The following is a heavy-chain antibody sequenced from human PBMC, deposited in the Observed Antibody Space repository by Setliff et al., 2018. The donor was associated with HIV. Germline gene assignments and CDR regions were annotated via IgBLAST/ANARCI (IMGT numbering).Heavy chain of an antibody. CDR3: ARDRRDFRIKNWFDS. V-gene: IGHV4-59*11. Sequence: SETLSLTCIVSGDSITTHYWSWIRQPPGKGLEWIGYIFNYGSPNYSPSLKSRVSISVDRSGNQFSLRLTSVTAAGTAVYYCARDRRDFRIKNWFDSWGQGTLVTVPS. CDR1: GDSITTHY. CDR2: IFNYGSP. J-gene: IGHJ5*01. D-gene: IGHD2-21*02.